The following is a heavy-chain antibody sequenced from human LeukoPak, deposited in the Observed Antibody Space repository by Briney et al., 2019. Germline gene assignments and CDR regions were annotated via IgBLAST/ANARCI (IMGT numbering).Heavy chain of an antibody. CDR2: IYYSGST. CDR3: ARAKVLWGGSHNWFDP. CDR1: GGSTSSGAYY. V-gene: IGHV4-61*08. J-gene: IGHJ5*02. D-gene: IGHD1-26*01. Sequence: SETLSLTCTVSGGSTSSGAYYWSWIRQPPGKGLEWIGYIYYSGSTNYNPSLKSRVTISVDTSKNQFSLKLSSVTAADTAVYYCARAKVLWGGSHNWFDPWGQGTLVTVSS.